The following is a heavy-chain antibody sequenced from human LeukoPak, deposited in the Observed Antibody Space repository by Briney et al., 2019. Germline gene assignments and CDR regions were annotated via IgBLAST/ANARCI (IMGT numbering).Heavy chain of an antibody. CDR3: ERDRYYDSGSYPGYDY. D-gene: IGHD3-10*01. CDR2: IYSGGSK. Sequence: PGGSLRLSCAASGFTFSSNYMSWVRQAPGKGLEWVSAIYSGGSKSYADSVKGRITISRDNSKNTLYLQMNSPRAEDTAVYYCERDRYYDSGSYPGYDYWGQGTLVTVSS. V-gene: IGHV3-66*01. CDR1: GFTFSSNY. J-gene: IGHJ4*02.